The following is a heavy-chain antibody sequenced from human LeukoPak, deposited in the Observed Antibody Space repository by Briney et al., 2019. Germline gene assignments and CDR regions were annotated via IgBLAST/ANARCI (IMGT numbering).Heavy chain of an antibody. Sequence: KPSETLSPTCTVSGGSISSYYWSWIRQPPGKGLEWIGYIYYSGSTNYNPSLKSRVTISVDTSKNQFSLKLSSVTAADTAVYYCARDGENQYYFDYWGQGTLVTVSS. V-gene: IGHV4-59*01. D-gene: IGHD1-14*01. CDR3: ARDGENQYYFDY. CDR2: IYYSGST. CDR1: GGSISSYY. J-gene: IGHJ4*02.